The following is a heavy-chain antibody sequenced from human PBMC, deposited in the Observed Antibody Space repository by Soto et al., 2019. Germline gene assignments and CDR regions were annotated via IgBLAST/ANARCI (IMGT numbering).Heavy chain of an antibody. V-gene: IGHV3-23*01. CDR2: ISGSGGST. Sequence: EVQLLESGGGLVQPGGSLRLSCAASGFTFSSYAMSWVRQAPGKGLEWVSAISGSGGSTYYADSVKGRFTISRDNAKNALYLQMKSRRAEDAAVYYCAKSGGDVLLWFGELLYFDYWGQGTLVTVSS. CDR3: AKSGGDVLLWFGELLYFDY. CDR1: GFTFSSYA. J-gene: IGHJ4*02. D-gene: IGHD3-10*01.